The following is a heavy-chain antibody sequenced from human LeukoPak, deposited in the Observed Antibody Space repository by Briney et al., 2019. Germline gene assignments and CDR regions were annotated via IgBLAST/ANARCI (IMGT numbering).Heavy chain of an antibody. CDR1: GFTFSSYS. Sequence: GGSLRLSCAASGFTFSSYSMNWVRQAPGKGLEWVANIKQDGSEKYYVDSVKGRFTISRDNAKNSLYLQMNSLRAEDTAVYYCANEYSKGDVWGQGTMVTVSS. D-gene: IGHD4-11*01. V-gene: IGHV3-7*03. CDR3: ANEYSKGDV. J-gene: IGHJ3*01. CDR2: IKQDGSEK.